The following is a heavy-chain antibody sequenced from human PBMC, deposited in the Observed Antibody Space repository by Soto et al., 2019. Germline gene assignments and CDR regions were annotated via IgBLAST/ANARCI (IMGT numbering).Heavy chain of an antibody. Sequence: GGSLRLSCVASGFSFSNYNMNWVRQAPGKGLEWVSYITDSSDTVHYADSVRGRFTISRDNAESSLYLQMNSLRDEDTAVYFCARDFGHGYYLDYWGRGXLVTVYS. CDR3: ARDFGHGYYLDY. J-gene: IGHJ4*02. D-gene: IGHD3-3*01. CDR1: GFSFSNYN. V-gene: IGHV3-48*02. CDR2: ITDSSDTV.